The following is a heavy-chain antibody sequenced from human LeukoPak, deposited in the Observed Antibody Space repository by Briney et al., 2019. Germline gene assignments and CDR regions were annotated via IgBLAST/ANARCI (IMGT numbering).Heavy chain of an antibody. J-gene: IGHJ5*02. CDR3: ARADRLDGGPYLIGP. Sequence: ASVKVSCKTSGYSFTDYYMHWVRQAPGQGLEWMGWINSKSGGTSSAQKFQGRVTMTRDTSITTVYMEVSWLTSDDTAIYYCARADRLDGGPYLIGPWGQGTLVTVSS. D-gene: IGHD2-21*01. CDR2: INSKSGGT. V-gene: IGHV1-2*02. CDR1: GYSFTDYY.